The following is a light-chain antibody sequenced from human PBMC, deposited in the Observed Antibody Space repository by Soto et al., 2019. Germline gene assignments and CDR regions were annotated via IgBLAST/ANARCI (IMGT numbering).Light chain of an antibody. CDR2: DVS. CDR1: SSDVGGYNY. CDR3: SSYTSRSTLSV. J-gene: IGLJ1*01. Sequence: QSALTQPASVSGSPGQSITISCTGTSSDVGGYNYVSWYQQHPGKVPKLMIYDVSNRPSGVSSRFSGSKSGNTASLTISGIQTEDEADYYCSSYTSRSTLSVFGNGTKLTVL. V-gene: IGLV2-14*01.